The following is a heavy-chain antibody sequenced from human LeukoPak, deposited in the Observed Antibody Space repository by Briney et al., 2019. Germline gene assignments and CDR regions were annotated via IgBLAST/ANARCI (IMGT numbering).Heavy chain of an antibody. J-gene: IGHJ4*02. CDR1: GGSLNGYY. CDR2: INHSGST. V-gene: IGHV4-34*01. Sequence: SSETLSLTCAVYGGSLNGYYWNWIRQPPGKGPERIGEINHSGSTNYNPSLKSRATISVDTSKSQFSLKLTSVTAADTAVYYCVRAPRGYYFDYWDQGALVAVSS. CDR3: VRAPRGYYFDY. D-gene: IGHD3-10*01.